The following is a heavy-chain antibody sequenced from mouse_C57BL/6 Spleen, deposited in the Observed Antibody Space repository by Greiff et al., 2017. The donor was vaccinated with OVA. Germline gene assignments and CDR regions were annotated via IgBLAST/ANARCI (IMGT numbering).Heavy chain of an antibody. CDR2: IYPGDGDT. J-gene: IGHJ2*01. CDR3: ARNYGFDY. D-gene: IGHD2-4*01. V-gene: IGHV1-82*01. CDR1: GYAFSSSW. Sequence: QVQLQQSGPELVKPGASVKISCKASGYAFSSSWMNWVKQRPGKGLEWIGRIYPGDGDTNYNGKLKGKATLTADKSSSTAYMQLSSLTSEDSAVYFCARNYGFDYWGQGTTLTVSS.